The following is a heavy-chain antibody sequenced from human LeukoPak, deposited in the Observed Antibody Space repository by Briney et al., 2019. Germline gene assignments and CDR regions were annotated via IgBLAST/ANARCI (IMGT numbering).Heavy chain of an antibody. V-gene: IGHV5-51*01. Sequence: GESLKTSCKGSGYTFTRHWIGWVRQMPGKGLEWMGIIYPGDSDTRYSPSFQGHVTISADKSISTAYLQWSSLKASDTAIYYCTRSISWFDGAYDPWGQGTLVTVSS. CDR2: IYPGDSDT. D-gene: IGHD3-10*01. CDR1: GYTFTRHW. CDR3: TRSISWFDGAYDP. J-gene: IGHJ5*02.